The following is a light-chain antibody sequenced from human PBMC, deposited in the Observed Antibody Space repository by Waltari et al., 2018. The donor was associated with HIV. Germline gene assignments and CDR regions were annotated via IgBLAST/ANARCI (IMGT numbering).Light chain of an antibody. CDR1: QSLLHRNGFNY. CDR2: LGS. J-gene: IGKJ4*01. CDR3: MQALQGVS. Sequence: DIVMTQSPLSLPVTPGEPASISCRPSQSLLHRNGFNYVDWYLQKPGQSPQLLIYLGSNRASGVPDRFSGSGSGTDFTLKIRRVEAEDVGVYYCMQALQGVSFGGGTKVEIK. V-gene: IGKV2-28*01.